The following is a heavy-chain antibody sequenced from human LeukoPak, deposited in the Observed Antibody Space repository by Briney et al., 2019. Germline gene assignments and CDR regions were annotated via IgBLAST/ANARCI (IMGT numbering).Heavy chain of an antibody. CDR2: IYYSGST. J-gene: IGHJ6*03. V-gene: IGHV4-39*01. CDR3: ARHFEVVEWELPVYYYYYMDV. Sequence: PSETLSLTCTVSGGSISSSSYYWGWIRQPPGKGLEWIGSIYYSGSTYYNPSLKSRITISVDTSKNQFSLKLSSVTAADTAVYYCARHFEVVEWELPVYYYYYMDVWGKGTTVTISS. CDR1: GGSISSSSYY. D-gene: IGHD1-26*01.